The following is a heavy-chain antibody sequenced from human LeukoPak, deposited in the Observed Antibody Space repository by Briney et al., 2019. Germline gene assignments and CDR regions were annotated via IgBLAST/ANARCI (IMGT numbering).Heavy chain of an antibody. J-gene: IGHJ4*02. D-gene: IGHD5-12*01. CDR2: INPNSGGT. CDR1: GYTFTGYY. CDR3: ARKALGYRLGYGDY. V-gene: IGHV1-2*02. Sequence: ASVKVSCKASGYTFTGYYMHWVRQAPGQGLEWMGWINPNSGGTNYAQKFQGRVTMTRDTSISTAYMELSRLRSDDTAVYFCARKALGYRLGYGDYWGQGTLVTVSS.